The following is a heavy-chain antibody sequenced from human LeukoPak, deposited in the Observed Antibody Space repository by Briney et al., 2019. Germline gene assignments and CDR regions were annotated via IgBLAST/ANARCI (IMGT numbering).Heavy chain of an antibody. CDR1: GFTFSSYS. CDR2: ISSSSSYI. CDR3: ARDPHEVATLPDY. D-gene: IGHD5-24*01. Sequence: GGSLRLSCAASGFTFSSYSMNWVRQAPGKGLEWVSSISSSSSYIYYADSVKGRFTISRDNAKNSLYPQMNSLRAEDTAVYYCARDPHEVATLPDYWGQGTLVTVSS. V-gene: IGHV3-21*01. J-gene: IGHJ4*02.